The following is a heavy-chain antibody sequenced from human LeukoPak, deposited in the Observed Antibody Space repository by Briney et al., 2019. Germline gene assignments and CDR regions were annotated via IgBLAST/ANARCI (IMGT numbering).Heavy chain of an antibody. CDR2: INSDGSST. J-gene: IGHJ4*02. CDR3: ARGGNPRDGPDY. V-gene: IGHV3-74*01. Sequence: GGSLRLSCAAAGFTFSNYWMNWVRQGPGKGLVWVSRINSDGSSTSYGDSVKGRFTISRDNSKNTLYLQMNSLGAEDTAVYYCARGGNPRDGPDYWGQGTLVTVSS. D-gene: IGHD4-23*01. CDR1: GFTFSNYW.